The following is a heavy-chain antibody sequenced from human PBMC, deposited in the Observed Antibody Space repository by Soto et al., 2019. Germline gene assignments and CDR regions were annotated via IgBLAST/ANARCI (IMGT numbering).Heavy chain of an antibody. CDR1: GGSISSSSYY. J-gene: IGHJ6*02. CDR3: ACIFSGGYGYGFYYYGMDV. Sequence: PSETLSLTCTVSGGSISSSSYYWGWIRQPPGKGLEWIGSIYYSGSTYYNPSLKSRVTISVDTSKNQFSLKLSSVTAADTAVYYCACIFSGGYGYGFYYYGMDVWGQGTTVTRLL. V-gene: IGHV4-39*01. CDR2: IYYSGST. D-gene: IGHD5-18*01.